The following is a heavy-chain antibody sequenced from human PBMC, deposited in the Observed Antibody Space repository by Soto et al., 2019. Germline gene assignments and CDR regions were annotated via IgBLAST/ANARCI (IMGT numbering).Heavy chain of an antibody. CDR3: ARFNSNYVYYYYGMDV. CDR2: ISSSGSTI. CDR1: GFTFSSYE. Sequence: PVGSLRLSCAASGFTFSSYEMNWVRQAPGKGLEWVSYISSSGSTIYYADSVKGRFTISRDNAKNSLYLQMNSLRAEDTAVYYCARFNSNYVYYYYGMDVWGQGTTVTVSS. V-gene: IGHV3-48*03. D-gene: IGHD4-4*01. J-gene: IGHJ6*02.